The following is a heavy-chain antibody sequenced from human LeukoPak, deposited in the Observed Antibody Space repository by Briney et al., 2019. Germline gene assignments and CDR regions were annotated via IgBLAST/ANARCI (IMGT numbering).Heavy chain of an antibody. Sequence: RAGGSLRLSCAASGFTFSSYAMHWVRQAPGKGLEWVAVISYDGSNKYYADSVKGRFTISRDNSKNTLYLQMNSLRAEDTAVYYCASEKWDRPWGQGTLVTVSS. CDR1: GFTFSSYA. J-gene: IGHJ5*02. CDR2: ISYDGSNK. CDR3: ASEKWDRP. V-gene: IGHV3-30-3*01. D-gene: IGHD1-26*01.